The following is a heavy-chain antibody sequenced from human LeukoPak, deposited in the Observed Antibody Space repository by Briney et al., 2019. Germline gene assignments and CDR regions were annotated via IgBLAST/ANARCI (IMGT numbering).Heavy chain of an antibody. CDR3: ARDRRITMVRGVIIESVYYYYGMDV. CDR2: INHSGST. Sequence: PSETLSLTCTVSGGSISNYYWSWIRQPPGKGLEWIGEINHSGSTNYNPSLKSRVTISVDKSKNQFSLKLSSVAAADTAVYYCARDRRITMVRGVIIESVYYYYGMDVWGQGTTVTVSS. V-gene: IGHV4-34*01. J-gene: IGHJ6*02. CDR1: GGSISNYY. D-gene: IGHD3-10*01.